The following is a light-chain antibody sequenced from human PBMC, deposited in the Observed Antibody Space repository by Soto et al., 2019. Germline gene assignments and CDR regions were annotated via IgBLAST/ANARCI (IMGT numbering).Light chain of an antibody. CDR2: AAS. J-gene: IGKJ2*01. Sequence: DIEMTQSPSSLSASVGDRVTITCRASQTISTYLNWYQQEPGKAPKLLIYAASSVQSGFPSRFSGSGSGTDFTLTISSLKPEDFEAYYCQHSHGMPYTFGQGTKLEIK. CDR1: QTISTY. CDR3: QHSHGMPYT. V-gene: IGKV1-39*01.